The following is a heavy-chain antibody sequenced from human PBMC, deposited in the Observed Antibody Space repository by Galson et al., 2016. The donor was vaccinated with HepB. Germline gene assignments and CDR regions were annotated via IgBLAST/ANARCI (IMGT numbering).Heavy chain of an antibody. CDR3: ARAQTTVVTYIDN. CDR1: GFTFSSYA. V-gene: IGHV3-30*03. D-gene: IGHD4-23*01. CDR2: ISYAGSNK. J-gene: IGHJ4*02. Sequence: SLRLSCAASGFTFSSYAMYWVRQAPGKGLEWVAVISYAGSNKYFADSVKGRFTISRDNSKNTLILQMNSLRAEDTAVYYCARAQTTVVTYIDNWGQGTLVTVSS.